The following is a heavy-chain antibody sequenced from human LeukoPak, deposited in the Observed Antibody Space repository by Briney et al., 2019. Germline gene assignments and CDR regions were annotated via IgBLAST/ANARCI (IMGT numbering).Heavy chain of an antibody. D-gene: IGHD7-27*01. CDR1: GGSISRDY. CDR2: IYTSGST. Sequence: SETLSLTCSVSGGSISRDYWSWIRQPPGKGVEWIGYIYTSGSTNYNPSLKSRVTISVDTSKNQFSLKLSSVTAADTAVYYCARSRTQLGIDYWGQGTLVTVSS. V-gene: IGHV4-4*09. J-gene: IGHJ4*02. CDR3: ARSRTQLGIDY.